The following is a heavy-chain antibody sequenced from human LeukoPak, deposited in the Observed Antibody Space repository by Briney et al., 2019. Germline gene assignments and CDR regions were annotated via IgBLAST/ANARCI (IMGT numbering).Heavy chain of an antibody. J-gene: IGHJ4*02. D-gene: IGHD3-16*01. CDR2: LNEDGGIT. Sequence: TGGSLRLSCEGSGYSFSSFWMHWVGQAPGEGLVWVSRLNEDGGITNYADFAKGRFTISRDNARNTLYLQMNSLSADDTAVYYCTRDIGGRSAYWGQGALVTVSS. CDR1: GYSFSSFW. CDR3: TRDIGGRSAY. V-gene: IGHV3-74*01.